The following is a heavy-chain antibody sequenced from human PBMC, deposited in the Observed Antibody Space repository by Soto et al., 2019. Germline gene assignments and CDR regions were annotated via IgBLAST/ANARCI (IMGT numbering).Heavy chain of an antibody. Sequence: EVQLVESGGGLVKPGGSLRLSCAASGFTFSSYSMNWVRQAPGKGLEWVSSSSSSSSYIYYADSLQGRFTISRDNAKNSLYLQMNSLRAEDTAVYYCARGFDSSGWYFDYWGQGTLVTVSS. J-gene: IGHJ4*02. CDR3: ARGFDSSGWYFDY. V-gene: IGHV3-21*01. CDR2: SSSSSSYI. D-gene: IGHD6-19*01. CDR1: GFTFSSYS.